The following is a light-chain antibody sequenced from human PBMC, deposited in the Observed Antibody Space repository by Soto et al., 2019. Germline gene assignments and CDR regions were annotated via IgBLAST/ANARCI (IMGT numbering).Light chain of an antibody. Sequence: DIQLTQSPSFLSASVEDRVTISCRASYDISSSVAWYQQETGKPPKLLIYDSSTLQTGVPSRFNGSGSGRKFTLTIIGLQCGDFATYFCQQLSHYPYSCGQGTKLEI. J-gene: IGKJ2*01. CDR1: YDISSS. CDR2: DSS. V-gene: IGKV1-9*01. CDR3: QQLSHYPYS.